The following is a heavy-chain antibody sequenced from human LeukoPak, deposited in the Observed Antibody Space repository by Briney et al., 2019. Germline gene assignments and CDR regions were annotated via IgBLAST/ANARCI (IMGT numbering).Heavy chain of an antibody. D-gene: IGHD1-7*01. CDR3: ARRWNYGRNYYIDV. CDR2: INDSGTI. V-gene: IGHV4-34*01. Sequence: SETLSLTCAVYGGSFSNYYWSWIRQSPGKGLDWIGEINDSGTINYNTSLMSRVTISVDKSKNQFSLKLSSVTAADTAVYYCARRWNYGRNYYIDVWGKGATVSVSS. CDR1: GGSFSNYY. J-gene: IGHJ6*03.